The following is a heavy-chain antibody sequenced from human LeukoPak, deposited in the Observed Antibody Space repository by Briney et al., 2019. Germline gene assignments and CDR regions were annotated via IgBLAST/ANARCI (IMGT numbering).Heavy chain of an antibody. Sequence: GASVKVSCKASGYTFTGYYMHWVRQAPGQGLEWMGWINLNSGGTNYAQKLQGRVTMTRDTSISTAYMELSRLRSDDTAVYYCARGAITISNAQPFDYWGQGTLVTVSS. D-gene: IGHD3-3*01. CDR2: INLNSGGT. J-gene: IGHJ4*02. V-gene: IGHV1-2*02. CDR1: GYTFTGYY. CDR3: ARGAITISNAQPFDY.